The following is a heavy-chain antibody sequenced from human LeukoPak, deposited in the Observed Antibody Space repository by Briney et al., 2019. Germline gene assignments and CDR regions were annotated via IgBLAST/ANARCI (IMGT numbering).Heavy chain of an antibody. J-gene: IGHJ4*02. CDR1: GYSISSGYY. Sequence: SETRSLTCAVSGYSISSGYYWGWIRQPPGKGLEWIGRIYTSGSTNYNPSLKSRVTMSVDTSKNQFSLKLSSVTAADTAVYYCARESVVGATTRFDYWGQGTLVTVSS. V-gene: IGHV4-38-2*02. D-gene: IGHD1-26*01. CDR3: ARESVVGATTRFDY. CDR2: IYTSGST.